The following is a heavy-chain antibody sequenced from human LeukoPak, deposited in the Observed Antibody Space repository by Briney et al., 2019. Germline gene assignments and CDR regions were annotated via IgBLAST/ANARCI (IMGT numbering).Heavy chain of an antibody. CDR3: TTRRQDGC. D-gene: IGHD6-25*01. CDR1: GFTFSDTW. V-gene: IGHV3-15*01. Sequence: GGSLRLSCVASGFTFSDTWMSWVRQAPGKGLEWVGRIKSKIDGGTIDYGAPVKGRFTISRDDSRNTLYLQMNSLKTEDTAVYYCTTRRQDGCWGQGTLVTVS. J-gene: IGHJ4*02. CDR2: IKSKIDGGTI.